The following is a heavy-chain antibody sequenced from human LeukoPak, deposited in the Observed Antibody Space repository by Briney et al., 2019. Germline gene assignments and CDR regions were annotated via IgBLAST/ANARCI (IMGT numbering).Heavy chain of an antibody. Sequence: PSETLSLTCTVSGDSISSGGYYWSWIRQHPGKGLEWIGYIYYSGSTYYNPSLKSRVTISVDTSENQFSLKLSSVTAADTAVYYCARAADPVVTAAPFDYWGQGALVSVSS. CDR1: GDSISSGGYY. V-gene: IGHV4-31*03. CDR2: IYYSGST. J-gene: IGHJ4*02. CDR3: ARAADPVVTAAPFDY. D-gene: IGHD2-21*02.